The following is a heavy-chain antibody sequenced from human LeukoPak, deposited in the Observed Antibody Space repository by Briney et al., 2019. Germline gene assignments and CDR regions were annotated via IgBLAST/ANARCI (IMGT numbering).Heavy chain of an antibody. CDR1: GGSISSYY. Sequence: SETLSLTCTVSGGSISSYYWSWVRQPPGKGLEWIGYIYYSGSTNYNPSLKSRVSISVDTSKNQFSLKLSSVTAADTAVYYCARKREKGAEEVAFDIWGQGTMVTVSS. V-gene: IGHV4-59*12. J-gene: IGHJ3*02. D-gene: IGHD5-24*01. CDR2: IYYSGST. CDR3: ARKREKGAEEVAFDI.